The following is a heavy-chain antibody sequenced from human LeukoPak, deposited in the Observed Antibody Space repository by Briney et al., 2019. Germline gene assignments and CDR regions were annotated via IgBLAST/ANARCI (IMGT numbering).Heavy chain of an antibody. CDR1: GFTFSLYG. J-gene: IGHJ4*02. CDR3: AKGSSGWYPMISFDY. CDR2: IWFDGSNK. V-gene: IGHV3-33*03. Sequence: GGSLRLSCAASGFTFSLYGMHWVRQAPGKGLEWVAMIWFDGSNKNYADSVKGRFTISRDNAKNSLYLQMNSLRAEDTAVYYCAKGSSGWYPMISFDYWGQGTLVTVSS. D-gene: IGHD6-19*01.